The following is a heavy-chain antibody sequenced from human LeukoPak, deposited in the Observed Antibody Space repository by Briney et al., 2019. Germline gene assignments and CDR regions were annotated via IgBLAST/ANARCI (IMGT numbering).Heavy chain of an antibody. V-gene: IGHV4-59*01. D-gene: IGHD6-13*01. CDR1: GGSIGSYS. CDR2: IYYGGST. Sequence: PSETLSLTCTVSGGSIGSYSWSWIRQPPGKGLEWIGYIYYGGSTNYNPSLKSRVTISVDTSKNQFSLKLNSVTAADTAVYYCARDDSSTWYNWFDPWGQGTLVTVSS. CDR3: ARDDSSTWYNWFDP. J-gene: IGHJ5*02.